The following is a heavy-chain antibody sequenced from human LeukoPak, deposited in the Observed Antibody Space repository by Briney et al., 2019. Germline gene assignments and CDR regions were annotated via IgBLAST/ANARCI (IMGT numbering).Heavy chain of an antibody. D-gene: IGHD1-26*01. V-gene: IGHV5-51*01. CDR2: IYLRDSNT. J-gene: IGHJ5*02. CDR3: ARAYSGNYYWLFDP. CDR1: GANSINYR. Sequence: GEPLKISCKGSGANSINYRIGWVRQLSGKGLEWMGIIYLRDSNTRYRPSFQGQFTISAEKSISTVYLQWTSLKASDTAMYYCARAYSGNYYWLFDPWGQGTLVTVSS.